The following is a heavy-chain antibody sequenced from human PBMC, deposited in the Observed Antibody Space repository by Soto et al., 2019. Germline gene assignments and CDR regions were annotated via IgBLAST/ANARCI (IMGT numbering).Heavy chain of an antibody. D-gene: IGHD3-16*01. V-gene: IGHV3-48*01. CDR3: AREGPDGVYYYYMDV. J-gene: IGHJ6*03. CDR1: GFTFSSYS. CDR2: ISSSSSTI. Sequence: GGSLRLSCAASGFTFSSYSMNWVRQAPGKGLEWVSYISSSSSTIYYADSVKGRFTISRDNAKNSLYLQMNSLRAEDTTVYYCAREGPDGVYYYYMDVWGKGTTVTVS.